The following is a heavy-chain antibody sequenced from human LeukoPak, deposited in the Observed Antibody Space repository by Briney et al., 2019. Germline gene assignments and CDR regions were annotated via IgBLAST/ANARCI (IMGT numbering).Heavy chain of an antibody. J-gene: IGHJ4*02. D-gene: IGHD6-13*01. CDR1: GFTFSDYG. Sequence: TGGSLRLSRAASGFTFSDYGMHWVRQAPGKGLEWVSSISSSSSYIYYADSVKGRFTISRDNAKNSLYLQMNSLRAEDTAVYYCARALKAAAGAFDYWGQGTLVTVSS. V-gene: IGHV3-21*01. CDR3: ARALKAAAGAFDY. CDR2: ISSSSSYI.